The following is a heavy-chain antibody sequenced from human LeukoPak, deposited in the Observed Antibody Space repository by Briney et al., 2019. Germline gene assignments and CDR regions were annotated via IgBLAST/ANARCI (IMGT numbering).Heavy chain of an antibody. CDR3: AKADYYDSNTYRAQFFLH. CDR1: GFTFSGYA. CDR2: ISGSGIST. D-gene: IGHD3-22*01. V-gene: IGHV3-23*01. Sequence: GGSLRLSCAASGFTFSGYAMSWVRQAPGKGLEWVSVISGSGISTYNAGSVKGRFTISRDNSKNTLYLQMNSLRAEDTAVYYCAKADYYDSNTYRAQFFLHWGQGTLVTVSS. J-gene: IGHJ1*01.